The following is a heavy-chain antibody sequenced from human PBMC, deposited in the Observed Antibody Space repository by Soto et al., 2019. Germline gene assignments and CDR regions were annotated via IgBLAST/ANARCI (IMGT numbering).Heavy chain of an antibody. Sequence: QVQLVQSGAEVKKPGSSVKVSCRASGDTFSSYTVNWVRQAPGRGLEWLGRIIPVLGTTDYAQKFKGRVTITPDKSTKLVYVELSSLRSEDRAVYYGARRRYCGYGGYHRHYYGMDVWGQGATVTVAS. CDR3: ARRRYCGYGGYHRHYYGMDV. CDR1: GDTFSSYT. J-gene: IGHJ6*02. CDR2: IIPVLGTT. D-gene: IGHD2-21*01. V-gene: IGHV1-69*08.